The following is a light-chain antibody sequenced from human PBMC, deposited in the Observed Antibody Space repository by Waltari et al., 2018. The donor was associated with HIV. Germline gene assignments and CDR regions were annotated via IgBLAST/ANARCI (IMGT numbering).Light chain of an antibody. CDR3: AAWDASLGGVV. Sequence: QSVLTQPPSASGTPGQRVAISCSGSSSNIGRYFVYWSQQLPGTAPKLLIFSNFQRPSGVPARFSGSKSGTSASLAISGLRSEDEADYYCAAWDASLGGVVFGGGTTLTVL. J-gene: IGLJ2*01. V-gene: IGLV1-47*02. CDR2: SNF. CDR1: SSNIGRYF.